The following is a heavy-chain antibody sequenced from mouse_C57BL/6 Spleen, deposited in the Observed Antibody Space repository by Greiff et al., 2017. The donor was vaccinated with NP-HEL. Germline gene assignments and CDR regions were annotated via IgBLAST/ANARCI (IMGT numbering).Heavy chain of an antibody. Sequence: EVMLVESGGGLVKPGGSLKLSCAASGFTFSSYAMSWVRQTPEKRLEWVATISDGGSYTYYPDNVKGRFTISRDNAKNNLYLQMSHLKSEDTAMYYCARDGTGTSDYWGQGTTLTVSS. CDR3: ARDGTGTSDY. V-gene: IGHV5-4*01. D-gene: IGHD4-1*01. J-gene: IGHJ2*01. CDR1: GFTFSSYA. CDR2: ISDGGSYT.